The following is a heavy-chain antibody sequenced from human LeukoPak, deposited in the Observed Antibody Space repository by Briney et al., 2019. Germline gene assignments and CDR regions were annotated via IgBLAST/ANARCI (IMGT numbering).Heavy chain of an antibody. D-gene: IGHD4-17*01. CDR2: ISGSGGST. V-gene: IGHV3-23*01. CDR3: GRHVYGDFFAAFDS. J-gene: IGHJ3*02. Sequence: GGSLRLSCAASGFTFSSYAMSWVRQAPGKGLEWVSAISGSGGSTYYADSVKGRFTISRDNSKNTLYLQMNSLRAEDTAVYYCGRHVYGDFFAAFDSWGQGTMVLVSS. CDR1: GFTFSSYA.